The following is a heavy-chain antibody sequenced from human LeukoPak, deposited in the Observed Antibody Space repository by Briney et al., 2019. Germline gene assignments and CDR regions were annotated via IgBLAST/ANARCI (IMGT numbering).Heavy chain of an antibody. CDR2: ISPDNGVT. CDR1: GYTFTDYY. Sequence: ASVKVSCKTTGYTFTDYYLYWVRQAPGQGPEWMGRISPDNGVTKIAQKFQGRVTMTRDTSINTIYMELGRLTGDDTAVYYCARKTTALDYWGQGTQISV. V-gene: IGHV1-2*06. D-gene: IGHD4-17*01. J-gene: IGHJ4*02. CDR3: ARKTTALDY.